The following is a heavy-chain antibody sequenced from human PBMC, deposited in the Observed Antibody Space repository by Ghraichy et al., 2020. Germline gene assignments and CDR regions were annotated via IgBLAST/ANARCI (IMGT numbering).Heavy chain of an antibody. V-gene: IGHV1-3*02. Sequence: ASVKVSCKASGYTFTSFSMHWVRQAPGQSLEWMGWSSAGNGNTKYSQEFQGRVTITRDTSASTAYMELSSLRSEDMAVYYCARGNRLDYYYGMDVWGQGTTVTVSS. CDR3: ARGNRLDYYYGMDV. J-gene: IGHJ6*02. D-gene: IGHD2/OR15-2a*01. CDR2: SSAGNGNT. CDR1: GYTFTSFS.